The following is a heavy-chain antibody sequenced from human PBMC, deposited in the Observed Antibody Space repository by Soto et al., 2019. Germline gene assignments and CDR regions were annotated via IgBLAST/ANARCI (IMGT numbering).Heavy chain of an antibody. CDR3: GGRRYDSSGEDY. CDR1: GFTVSSNY. CDR2: IYSAGST. J-gene: IGHJ4*02. Sequence: EVQLVESGGGLIQPGGSLRLSCEASGFTVSSNYMIWVRQAPGKGLEWVPVIYSAGSTYYADSVKGRFAISRDNSKNTLYLQMNSLRAEDTAVYYCGGRRYDSSGEDYWGQGTLVTVSS. D-gene: IGHD3-22*01. V-gene: IGHV3-53*01.